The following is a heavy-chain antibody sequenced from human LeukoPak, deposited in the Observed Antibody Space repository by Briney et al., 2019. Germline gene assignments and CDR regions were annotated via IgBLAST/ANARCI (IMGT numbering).Heavy chain of an antibody. J-gene: IGHJ4*02. Sequence: GGSLRLSCAASGFTFDDYAMHWVRQAPGKGLEWVSGISWNSGSIGYADSVKGRFTISRDNAKNSLYLQMNSLRAEDTAVYYCAKGDAYYYDARVDYWGQGTLVTVSS. V-gene: IGHV3-9*01. CDR1: GFTFDDYA. D-gene: IGHD3-22*01. CDR3: AKGDAYYYDARVDY. CDR2: ISWNSGSI.